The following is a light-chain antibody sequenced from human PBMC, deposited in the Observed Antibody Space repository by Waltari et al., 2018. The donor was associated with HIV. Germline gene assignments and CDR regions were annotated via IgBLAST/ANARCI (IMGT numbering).Light chain of an antibody. CDR2: GAS. J-gene: IGKJ3*01. V-gene: IGKV3-20*01. Sequence: EIVLTQSPGTLSLSPGEIATLSCRASQSVSKNYLAWYQQKSGQAPRLLIYGASSRATGIADRFSGSGSGTDFTLTISRLEPEDFAVYYCQQYGSSPCTFGPGTKVDVK. CDR1: QSVSKNY. CDR3: QQYGSSPCT.